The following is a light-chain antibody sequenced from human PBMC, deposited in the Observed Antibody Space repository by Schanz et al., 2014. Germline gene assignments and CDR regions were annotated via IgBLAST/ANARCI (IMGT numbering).Light chain of an antibody. CDR1: SSNIGSNF. V-gene: IGLV1-51*01. J-gene: IGLJ3*02. Sequence: QSVLTQPPSVSAAPGQKVTISCSGSSSNIGSNFVSWYQHLPRTAPKLLIYDNNKRPSGIPDRFSGSKSGTSATLGITGLQTGDEAEYYCGTWDTRLSAWVFGGGTKLTVL. CDR2: DNN. CDR3: GTWDTRLSAWV.